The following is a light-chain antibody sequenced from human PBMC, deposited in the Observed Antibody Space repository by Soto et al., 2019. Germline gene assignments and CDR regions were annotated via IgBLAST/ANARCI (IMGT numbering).Light chain of an antibody. CDR3: QQSYSTPPPT. CDR2: TAS. Sequence: DIQMTQSPSSVSASVGYRVTITCRSSQAISNWLAWYQQKPGKAPELLIYTASTLESGVPSRFSGRGSGTDFTLTISSLQPEDFATYYCQQSYSTPPPTFGQGTRLEIK. J-gene: IGKJ5*01. V-gene: IGKV1-12*01. CDR1: QAISNW.